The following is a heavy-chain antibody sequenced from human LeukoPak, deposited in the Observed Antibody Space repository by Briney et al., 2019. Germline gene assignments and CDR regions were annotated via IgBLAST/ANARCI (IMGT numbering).Heavy chain of an antibody. CDR3: ARDTLVWGVIPPYYGMDV. CDR2: IYYSGST. Sequence: PSQTLSLTCTVSGGSLSSGDYYWGWIRQPPGKGLEWIGYIYYSGSTYYNPSLKSRVTISVDTSKNQFSLKLSSVTAADTAVYYCARDTLVWGVIPPYYGMDVWGQGTTVTVSS. V-gene: IGHV4-30-4*01. D-gene: IGHD3-10*01. J-gene: IGHJ6*02. CDR1: GGSLSSGDYY.